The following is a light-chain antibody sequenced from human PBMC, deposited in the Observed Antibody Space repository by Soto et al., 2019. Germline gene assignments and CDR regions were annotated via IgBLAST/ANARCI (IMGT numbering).Light chain of an antibody. Sequence: QSVLTQPPSASGTPGQRVTISCSGTSSNIGSNYVYWYQQLPGTAPNILIYRNNQRPSGVPDRFSGSKSGTSASLAISWRRSEDEADYYCATWYASLSGRVFGGGTKLTVL. J-gene: IGLJ2*01. CDR2: RNN. CDR3: ATWYASLSGRV. V-gene: IGLV1-47*01. CDR1: SSNIGSNY.